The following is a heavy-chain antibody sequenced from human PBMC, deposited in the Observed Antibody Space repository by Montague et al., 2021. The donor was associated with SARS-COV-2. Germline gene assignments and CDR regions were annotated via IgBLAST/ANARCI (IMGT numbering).Heavy chain of an antibody. CDR2: IYYSVDT. V-gene: IGHV4-61*01. Sequence: SETLSLTCSVSGASVNSSNFYWSWIRQAPGQGLEWMGYIYYSVDTNYNPSLKSRISTSLDTSMNQFSLKLSSVTAADTAVYFCTRNAHYGSASYYIDYWGLGTVVIVSS. CDR1: GASVNSSNFY. J-gene: IGHJ4*02. CDR3: TRNAHYGSASYYIDY. D-gene: IGHD3-10*01.